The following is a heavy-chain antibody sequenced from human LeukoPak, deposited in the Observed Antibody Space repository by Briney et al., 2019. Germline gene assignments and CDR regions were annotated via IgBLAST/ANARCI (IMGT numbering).Heavy chain of an antibody. D-gene: IGHD3-10*01. CDR2: ISGSGGST. J-gene: IGHJ4*02. V-gene: IGHV3-23*01. CDR1: GFTFSSYA. CDR3: AKDSYGSGSYYNVDYFDY. Sequence: TGGSLRLSCAASGFTFSSYAMSWVRQAPGKGLEWVSAISGSGGSTYYADSWKGRFTISRDNSKNTLYLQMNSLRAEDTAVYYCAKDSYGSGSYYNVDYFDYWGQGTLVTVSS.